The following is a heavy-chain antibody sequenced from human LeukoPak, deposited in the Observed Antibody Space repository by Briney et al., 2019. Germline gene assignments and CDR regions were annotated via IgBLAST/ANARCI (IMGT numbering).Heavy chain of an antibody. Sequence: GASVKVSCKASGYTFTSYDISWVRQAPGQGLEWMGVIIPIFGTANYAQKFQGRVTITTDESTSTAYMELSSLRSEDTAVYYCARAASEYSYGRVDYWGQGTLVTVSS. V-gene: IGHV1-69*05. CDR2: IIPIFGTA. CDR3: ARAASEYSYGRVDY. CDR1: GYTFTSYD. D-gene: IGHD5-18*01. J-gene: IGHJ4*02.